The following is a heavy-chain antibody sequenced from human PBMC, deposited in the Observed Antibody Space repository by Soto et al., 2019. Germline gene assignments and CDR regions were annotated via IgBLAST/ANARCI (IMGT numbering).Heavy chain of an antibody. V-gene: IGHV4-39*07. CDR2: IYYSGST. CDR1: GGSISSSSYY. D-gene: IGHD2-2*01. Sequence: SETLSLTCTVSGGSISSSSYYWGWIRQPPGKGLEWIGSIYYSGSTYYNPSLKSRVTISVDTPKNQFSLKLSSVTAADTAVYYCAKSVDIVVVPAASFDYWGQGTLVTVSS. CDR3: AKSVDIVVVPAASFDY. J-gene: IGHJ4*02.